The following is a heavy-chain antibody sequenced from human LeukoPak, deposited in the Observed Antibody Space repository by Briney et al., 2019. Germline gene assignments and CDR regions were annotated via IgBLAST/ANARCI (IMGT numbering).Heavy chain of an antibody. J-gene: IGHJ4*02. CDR2: ISTGSGSI. D-gene: IGHD5-24*01. CDR3: ARGRDDYKHFDY. Sequence: GGSLRLSCAASGFTFSTYSMNWVRQAPGKGLEWVSYISTGSGSIYYADSVKGRFTISRDNAKNSLYLQMNSLRDGDTAVYYCARGRDDYKHFDYWGQGTLVTVSS. CDR1: GFTFSTYS. V-gene: IGHV3-48*02.